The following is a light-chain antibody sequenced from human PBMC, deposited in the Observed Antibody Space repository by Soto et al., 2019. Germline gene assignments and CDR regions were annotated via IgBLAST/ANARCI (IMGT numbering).Light chain of an antibody. CDR1: LSLVYSDGSTY. Sequence: DVVLTQSPLSLPVTLGQPASISCRSSLSLVYSDGSTYLNWFQQRPGQSPRRLIYKVSNRDSGVPDRVSGSVLGTDFTLEIIRVEAEDVGVYYCMQGTHWPPITFGQGTRLEIK. CDR3: MQGTHWPPIT. J-gene: IGKJ5*01. CDR2: KVS. V-gene: IGKV2-30*01.